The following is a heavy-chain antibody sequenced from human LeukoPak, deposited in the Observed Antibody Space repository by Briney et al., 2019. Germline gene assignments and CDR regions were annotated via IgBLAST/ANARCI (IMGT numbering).Heavy chain of an antibody. CDR3: ARHHYDTSAYYPYYLDY. Sequence: GESLKISCKASGYSFTSYWIGWVRQMPGKGLESMGIIYPGDSDTRYSPSFQGQVTISVDKSIRSTYLQWNSLKASDTGIYYCARHHYDTSAYYPYYLDYWGQGALVTASS. CDR2: IYPGDSDT. J-gene: IGHJ4*02. D-gene: IGHD3-22*01. CDR1: GYSFTSYW. V-gene: IGHV5-51*01.